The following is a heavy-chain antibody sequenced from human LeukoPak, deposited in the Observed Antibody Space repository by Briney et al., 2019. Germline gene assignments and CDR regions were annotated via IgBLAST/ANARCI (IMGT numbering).Heavy chain of an antibody. Sequence: GGSLRLSCAASGFTFSSYAMSWVRQAPGKGLVWVSRINTDGSSTSYADSVKGRFTISRDNAKNTLYLQMNSLRAEDTAVYYCARDSSVPAAIGPNDAFDIWGQGTMVTVSS. J-gene: IGHJ3*02. CDR2: INTDGSST. CDR3: ARDSSVPAAIGPNDAFDI. CDR1: GFTFSSYA. D-gene: IGHD2-2*01. V-gene: IGHV3-74*01.